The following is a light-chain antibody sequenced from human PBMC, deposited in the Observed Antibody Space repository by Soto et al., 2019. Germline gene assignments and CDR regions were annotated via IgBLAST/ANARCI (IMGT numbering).Light chain of an antibody. CDR1: SSDVGNYNL. Sequence: QSALTQPASVSGSPGQSITISCTGTSSDVGNYNLVSWYQQHPGKAPKLMIYEVSKRPSGVSNRLSGSKSGNTASLTISGLQAEDEADYYCCSYAGSTTFVFGTGTKLTVL. V-gene: IGLV2-23*02. CDR2: EVS. CDR3: CSYAGSTTFV. J-gene: IGLJ1*01.